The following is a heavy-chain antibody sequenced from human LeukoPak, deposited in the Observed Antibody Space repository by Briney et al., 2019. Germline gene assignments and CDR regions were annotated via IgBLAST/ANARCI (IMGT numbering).Heavy chain of an antibody. CDR1: GFTFSSYD. Sequence: GGSLRLSCAASGFTFSSYDMHWVRQATGKGLEWVSAIGTAGDPYYPASVKGRFTISRENAKTSLYLQMNSLRAGNTAVYDCARGYSSGWYVPGYFDYWGQGTLVTVSS. V-gene: IGHV3-13*05. J-gene: IGHJ4*02. CDR2: IGTAGDP. D-gene: IGHD6-19*01. CDR3: ARGYSSGWYVPGYFDY.